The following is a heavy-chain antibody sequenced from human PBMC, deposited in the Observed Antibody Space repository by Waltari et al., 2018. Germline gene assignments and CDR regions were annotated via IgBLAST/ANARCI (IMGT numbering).Heavy chain of an antibody. J-gene: IGHJ4*02. V-gene: IGHV3-21*01. CDR3: ARGGWGFYLDD. Sequence: EVQLVESGGGLVKPGGSLRLSCAASGFTFSSYSMNWVRQAPGGGLGWVSSSSRTGSDTHYADSVKGRFTISRDNAKNSLYLQMNSLRAEDTAVYYCARGGWGFYLDDWGQGTLVTFSS. D-gene: IGHD7-27*01. CDR1: GFTFSSYS. CDR2: SSRTGSDT.